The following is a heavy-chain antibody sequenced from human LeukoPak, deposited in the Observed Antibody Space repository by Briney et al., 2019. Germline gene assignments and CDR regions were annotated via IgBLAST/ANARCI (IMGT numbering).Heavy chain of an antibody. D-gene: IGHD2-8*01. CDR3: ARDGNSIMVEFDY. J-gene: IGHJ4*02. Sequence: GASVKVSCKASGFTLNDDYMYWMRQAPGQGLEWMGWINTNSGATKYAQKFQGRVTMTRDTSISTLYMELSSLRLDDTAVYYCARDGNSIMVEFDYWGQGTLVTVSS. CDR2: INTNSGAT. CDR1: GFTLNDDY. V-gene: IGHV1-2*02.